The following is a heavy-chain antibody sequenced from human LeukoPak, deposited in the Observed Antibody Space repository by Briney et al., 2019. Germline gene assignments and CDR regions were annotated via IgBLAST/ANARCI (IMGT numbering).Heavy chain of an antibody. CDR1: GFTFSSYW. J-gene: IGHJ6*03. CDR2: IKEDGSEK. Sequence: GGSLRLSCAASGFTFSSYWMSWVRQAPGKGVEWVANIKEDGSEKYYVDSVRGRFTLSRENPPNLLFLQINSLRAEDTALYYFARDHHDILTGYYNNYYNYYYMDVWGKGTTVTVSS. D-gene: IGHD3-9*01. CDR3: ARDHHDILTGYYNNYYNYYYMDV. V-gene: IGHV3-7*01.